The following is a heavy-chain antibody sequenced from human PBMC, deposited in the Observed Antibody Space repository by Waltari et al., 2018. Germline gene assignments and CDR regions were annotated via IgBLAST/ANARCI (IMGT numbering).Heavy chain of an antibody. J-gene: IGHJ3*02. V-gene: IGHV1-8*01. CDR3: ASGPAAWWAFDI. CDR2: MNPNGGDT. CDR1: GYTFTNYD. D-gene: IGHD2-8*02. Sequence: QVQLVQSGPEVWEPGASVTVSCKASGYTFTNYDINWVRQAAGQGLEWMGWMNPNGGDTAFAQNLQGRIPLARNPSISTAYMHLSSLRSEDTAMYYCASGPAAWWAFDIWGQGTMVAVSS.